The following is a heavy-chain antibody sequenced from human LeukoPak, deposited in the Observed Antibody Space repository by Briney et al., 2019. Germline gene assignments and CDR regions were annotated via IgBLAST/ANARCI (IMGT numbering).Heavy chain of an antibody. V-gene: IGHV4-31*03. CDR3: ARERNSVVDP. J-gene: IGHJ5*02. CDR1: GGSISSGGYY. D-gene: IGHD2-21*01. Sequence: SETLSLTCTVSGGSISSGGYYWSWIRQHPGKRLEWIGYIYYSGSTYYNPSLESRVTISVDTSKNQFSLKLSSVTAADTAVYYCARERNSVVDPWGQGTLVTVSS. CDR2: IYYSGST.